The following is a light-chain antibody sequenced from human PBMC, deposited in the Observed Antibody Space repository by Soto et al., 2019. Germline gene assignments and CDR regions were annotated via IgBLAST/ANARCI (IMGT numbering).Light chain of an antibody. J-gene: IGLJ1*01. CDR2: EGS. CDR1: SSDVGSYTL. V-gene: IGLV2-23*01. Sequence: QSALTQPASVSGSPGQSITISCTGTSSDVGSYTLVSWYQQHPGEAPKLIIYEGSKRPSGVSNRFSGSESVNTAALTSSGLRAEDEADYYCCSYAGGLTSAGYVFGTATKLTVL. CDR3: CSYAGGLTSAGYV.